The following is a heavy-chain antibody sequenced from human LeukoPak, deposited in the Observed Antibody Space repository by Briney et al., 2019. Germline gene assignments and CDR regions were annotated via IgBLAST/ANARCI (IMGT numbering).Heavy chain of an antibody. V-gene: IGHV4-39*01. CDR3: ARLPLRTMVRGVISDY. CDR2: IYYSGST. Sequence: SETLSLTCTVSGGSISSSGYYWGWIRQPPGKGLEWIGTIYYSGSTYYNPSLKSRVTISVDTSKNQFSLKLSSVTAADTAVYYCARLPLRTMVRGVISDYWGQGTLVTVSS. J-gene: IGHJ4*02. D-gene: IGHD3-10*01. CDR1: GGSISSSGYY.